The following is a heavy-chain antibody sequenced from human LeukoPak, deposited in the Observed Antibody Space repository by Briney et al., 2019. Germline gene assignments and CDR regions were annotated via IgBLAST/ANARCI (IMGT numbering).Heavy chain of an antibody. CDR3: AKDPNGDYVGAFDT. D-gene: IGHD4-17*01. Sequence: GGSLRLSCAASGFTFSAYGVSWVRQAPGKGLEWVSTVGYYVGKEYHADSVRGRFAISRDNSKNTLYLQMNSLRAEDAAVYYCAKDPNGDYVGAFDTWGQGTMVIVSS. CDR1: GFTFSAYG. CDR2: VGYYVGKE. J-gene: IGHJ3*02. V-gene: IGHV3-23*01.